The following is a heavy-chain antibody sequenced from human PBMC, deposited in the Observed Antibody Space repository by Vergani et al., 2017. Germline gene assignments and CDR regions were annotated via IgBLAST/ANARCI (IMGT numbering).Heavy chain of an antibody. V-gene: IGHV4-59*06. D-gene: IGHD2-15*01. Sequence: QVQLQESGPGLVKPSETLSLTCTVSGGSISSYYWSWIRQPPGKGLEWIGYIYYSGSTYYNPSLKSRVTISVDTSKNQFSLKRSSVTAADTAVYYGAGGEVAALSYYYYGMDVWGQGTTVTVSS. CDR1: GGSISSYY. CDR3: AGGEVAALSYYYYGMDV. J-gene: IGHJ6*02. CDR2: IYYSGST.